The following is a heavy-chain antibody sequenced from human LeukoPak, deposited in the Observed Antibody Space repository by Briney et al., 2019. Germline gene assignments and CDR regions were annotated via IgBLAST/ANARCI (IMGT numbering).Heavy chain of an antibody. Sequence: GRSLRLSCAASGFTFSSYGMSWVRQAPGKGLEWVSAISGSGGSTYYADSVKGRFTISRDNSKNTLYLQMNSLRAEDTAVYYCAKEGVQLERPFDYWGQGTLVTVSS. V-gene: IGHV3-23*01. CDR3: AKEGVQLERPFDY. CDR1: GFTFSSYG. J-gene: IGHJ4*02. D-gene: IGHD1-1*01. CDR2: ISGSGGST.